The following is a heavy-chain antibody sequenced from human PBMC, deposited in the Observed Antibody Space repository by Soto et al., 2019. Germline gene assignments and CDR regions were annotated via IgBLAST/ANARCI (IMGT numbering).Heavy chain of an antibody. CDR1: GFTFSSYD. J-gene: IGHJ2*01. Sequence: EVQLVESGGGLVQPGGSLRLSCAASGFTFSSYDMHWVRQATGKGLEWVSAIGTAGDTYYPGSVKGRFTISRENAKNSLYLQMNSLRAGDTAVYYCARGYYYDSSGYRDGYWYFDLWGRGTLVTVSS. V-gene: IGHV3-13*04. CDR3: ARGYYYDSSGYRDGYWYFDL. CDR2: IGTAGDT. D-gene: IGHD3-22*01.